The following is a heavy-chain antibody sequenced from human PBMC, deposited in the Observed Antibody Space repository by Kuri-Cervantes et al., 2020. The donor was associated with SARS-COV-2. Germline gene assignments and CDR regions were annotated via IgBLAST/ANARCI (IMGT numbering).Heavy chain of an antibody. D-gene: IGHD2-2*01. Sequence: ASVKVSCKASGYTFTSYDINWVRQATGQGLEWMGWMNPNSGNTGYAQKFQGRVTMTRNTSISTAYMELSRLRSDDTAVYYCARDPIVVDYNWFDPWGQGTLVTVSS. J-gene: IGHJ5*02. CDR1: GYTFTSYD. CDR3: ARDPIVVDYNWFDP. CDR2: MNPNSGNT. V-gene: IGHV1-8*02.